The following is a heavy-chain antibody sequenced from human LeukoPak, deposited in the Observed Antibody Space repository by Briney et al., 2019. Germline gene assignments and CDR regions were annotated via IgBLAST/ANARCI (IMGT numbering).Heavy chain of an antibody. J-gene: IGHJ4*02. V-gene: IGHV3-23*01. CDR2: ISGSGGST. Sequence: GGSLRLSCAASGFTFGNYAMSWVRQAPGKGLEWVSAISGSGGSTYYADSVKGRFTISRDNSKNTLYLQMNSLRAEDTAVYYCAKDSGRIAAAGNQFDYWGQGTLVTVSS. D-gene: IGHD6-13*01. CDR3: AKDSGRIAAAGNQFDY. CDR1: GFTFGNYA.